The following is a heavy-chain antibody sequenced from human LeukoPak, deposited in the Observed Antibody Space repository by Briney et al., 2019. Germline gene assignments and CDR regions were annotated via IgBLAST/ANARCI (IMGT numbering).Heavy chain of an antibody. D-gene: IGHD3-10*01. CDR2: ISSSSSYI. J-gene: IGHJ4*02. CDR1: GFTFSSYS. V-gene: IGHV3-21*01. Sequence: GGSLRLSCAASGFTFSSYSMNWVRQAPGKGLEWVSSISSSSSYIYYADSVKGRFTISRDNAKNSLYLQMNSLRAEDTAVYYCARDSGISPAVDYRGQGTLVTVSS. CDR3: ARDSGISPAVDY.